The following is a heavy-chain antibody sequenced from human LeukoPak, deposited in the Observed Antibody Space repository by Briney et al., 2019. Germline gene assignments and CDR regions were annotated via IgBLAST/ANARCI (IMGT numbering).Heavy chain of an antibody. CDR1: GFTFTCYA. Sequence: GGSLRLSCAASGFTFTCYAMHWVRQAPGKGLEWVSVVSNDGSNQDYTDSVKGRFIISRDDSKSTVYLQMNSLRVDDTAMYYCAIGPDPVVRGPRRAFDLWGQGTMVTVSS. V-gene: IGHV3-30-3*01. CDR3: AIGPDPVVRGPRRAFDL. CDR2: VSNDGSNQ. J-gene: IGHJ3*01. D-gene: IGHD3-10*01.